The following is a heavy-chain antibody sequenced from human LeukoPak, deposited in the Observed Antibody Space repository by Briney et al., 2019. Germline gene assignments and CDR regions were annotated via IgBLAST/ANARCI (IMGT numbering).Heavy chain of an antibody. CDR2: ISGSSSYI. Sequence: GGSLRLSCAASGFTFSSYSMNWVRQAPGKGLEWVSSISGSSSYIYYADSVKGRFSISRDNAKNSLYLQMNSLRAEDTAVYYCARGYTTVTYLFDYWGQGTLVTVSS. CDR1: GFTFSSYS. CDR3: ARGYTTVTYLFDY. J-gene: IGHJ4*02. D-gene: IGHD4-17*01. V-gene: IGHV3-21*01.